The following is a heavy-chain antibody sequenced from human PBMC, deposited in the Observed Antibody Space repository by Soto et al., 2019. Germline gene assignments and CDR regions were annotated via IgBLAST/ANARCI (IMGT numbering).Heavy chain of an antibody. D-gene: IGHD2-2*01. CDR1: GFTFSSYS. CDR2: ISSSSSTI. CDR3: AREAVHCSSTSCYAQNWFDP. J-gene: IGHJ5*02. V-gene: IGHV3-48*02. Sequence: PGGSLRLSCAASGFTFSSYSMNWVRQAPGKGLEWVSYISSSSSTIYYADSVKGRFTISRDNAKNSLYLQMNSLRDEDTAVYYCAREAVHCSSTSCYAQNWFDPWGQGTLVTVSS.